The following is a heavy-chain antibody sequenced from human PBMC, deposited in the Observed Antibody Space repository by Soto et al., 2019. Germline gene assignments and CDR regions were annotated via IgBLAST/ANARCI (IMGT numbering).Heavy chain of an antibody. CDR3: AEMERIFDY. Sequence: QLQLVESGGGVVQPGRSLRLSCAASGFTFSDYGTHGVRQAPGTGLEWVAVISDDGSDKYYADSVKGRFTISRDNSKNRVYLQMNSLGAEDTAVYYWAEMERIFDYWGQGTLVTVSS. D-gene: IGHD2-15*01. J-gene: IGHJ4*02. CDR1: GFTFSDYG. V-gene: IGHV3-30*03. CDR2: ISDDGSDK.